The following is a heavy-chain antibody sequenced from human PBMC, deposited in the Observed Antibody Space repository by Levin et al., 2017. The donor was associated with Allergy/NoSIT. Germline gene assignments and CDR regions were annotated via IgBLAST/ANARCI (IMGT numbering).Heavy chain of an antibody. CDR3: ARDADWALDH. CDR1: GYTFTSHH. D-gene: IGHD3-9*01. CDR2: IRRGDDAT. V-gene: IGHV1-46*01. Sequence: GESLKISCKASGYTFTSHHMHWVRQAPGQGLEWMGIIRRGDDATSYARNFQGRVTMTWDTSSTTVYLEINNLRSEDTAVYFCARDADWALDHWGQGTLVTVSS. J-gene: IGHJ4*02.